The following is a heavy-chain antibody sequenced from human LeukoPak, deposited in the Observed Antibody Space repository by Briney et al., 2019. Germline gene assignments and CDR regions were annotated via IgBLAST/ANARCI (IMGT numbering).Heavy chain of an antibody. CDR3: AKDRGGWSYFDY. CDR2: ISSDGSHK. Sequence: PGGSLRLSCAASGFTFSRYGIHWVRQAPGKGLEWVAVISSDGSHKYYADSVKGRFTISRDNSKNTLYLQMNSLRAEDTAVYYRAKDRGGWSYFDYWGQGTLVTVSS. J-gene: IGHJ4*02. V-gene: IGHV3-30*18. D-gene: IGHD6-19*01. CDR1: GFTFSRYG.